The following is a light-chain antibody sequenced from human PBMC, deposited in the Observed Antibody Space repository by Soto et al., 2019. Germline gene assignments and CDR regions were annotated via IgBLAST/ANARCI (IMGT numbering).Light chain of an antibody. Sequence: QSVLTQPPSASGSPGQSVTISCTGASTDANDYNYVSWYQQYPGKAPKLIIYEVIRRPSGVPDRFSGSKTGNTASLTVSGLQAEDEANYYCSSYVGDNNVVFGGGTSSPS. CDR1: STDANDYNY. CDR3: SSYVGDNNVV. V-gene: IGLV2-8*01. J-gene: IGLJ2*01. CDR2: EVI.